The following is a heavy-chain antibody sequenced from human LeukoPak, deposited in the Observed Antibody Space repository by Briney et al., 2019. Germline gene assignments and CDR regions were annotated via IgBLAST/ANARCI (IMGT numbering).Heavy chain of an antibody. V-gene: IGHV3-73*01. CDR2: IRSKANSYAT. Sequence: GGSLRLSCAASGFTFSGSAMHWVRQASGKGLEWVGRIRSKANSYATAYAASVKGRFTISRDDSKNTAYLQMNSLKTEDTAVYYCTTSPTKYDFWSGPIDYWGQGTLVTVSS. CDR3: TTSPTKYDFWSGPIDY. D-gene: IGHD3-3*01. J-gene: IGHJ4*02. CDR1: GFTFSGSA.